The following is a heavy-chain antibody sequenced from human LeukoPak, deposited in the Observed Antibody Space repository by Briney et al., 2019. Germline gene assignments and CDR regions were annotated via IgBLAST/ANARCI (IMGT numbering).Heavy chain of an antibody. CDR3: AKEKKYYYDGSGYPGYDY. J-gene: IGHJ4*02. V-gene: IGHV3-7*01. D-gene: IGHD3-22*01. CDR1: GFTFSSYW. Sequence: GGSLRLSCEVSGFTFSSYWMSWVRQAPGKGLEWVANIKQDGSEKYYVDSVKGRFTISRDNAEDSLYLQMNSLRAEDTAVYYCAKEKKYYYDGSGYPGYDYWGQGTLVTVSS. CDR2: IKQDGSEK.